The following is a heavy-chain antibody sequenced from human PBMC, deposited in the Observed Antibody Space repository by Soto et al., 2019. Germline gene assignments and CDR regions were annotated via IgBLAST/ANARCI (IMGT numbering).Heavy chain of an antibody. CDR1: GYSFTSYW. V-gene: IGHV5-10-1*01. D-gene: IGHD6-6*01. CDR2: IDPSDSYT. Sequence: PGESLKISCKGSGYSFTSYWISWVRQMPGKGLEWMGRIDPSDSYTNYSPSFKGHVTISADKSISTAYLQWSSLKASDTAMYYCARPSYSSSRYYGMDVWCQGTTVTVSS. J-gene: IGHJ6*02. CDR3: ARPSYSSSRYYGMDV.